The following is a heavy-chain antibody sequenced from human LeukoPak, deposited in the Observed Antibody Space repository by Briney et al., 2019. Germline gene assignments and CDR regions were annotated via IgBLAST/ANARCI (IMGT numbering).Heavy chain of an antibody. CDR3: ARSSRGELLRNWFDP. D-gene: IGHD1-26*01. CDR2: IYYSGST. CDR1: GGSISSYY. J-gene: IGHJ5*02. V-gene: IGHV4-59*01. Sequence: PSETLSLTCTVSGGSISSYYWSWIRQPPGKGLEWIGYIYYSGSTNYNPSLKSRVTISVDTSKNQFSLKLSSVTAADTAVYYCARSSRGELLRNWFDPWGQGTLVTVSS.